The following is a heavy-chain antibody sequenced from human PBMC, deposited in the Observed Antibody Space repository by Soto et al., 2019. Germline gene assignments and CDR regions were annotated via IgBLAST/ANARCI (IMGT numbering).Heavy chain of an antibody. J-gene: IGHJ4*02. CDR2: IYYSGST. V-gene: IGHV4-59*01. CDR3: ARTIAVAGDFDY. Sequence: SETLSLTCTVSGGSISSYYWSWIRQPPGKGLEWIGYIYYSGSTNYNPSLKSRVTISVDTSKNQFSLKLSSVTAADTAVYYCARTIAVAGDFDYWGQGTLVTVSS. CDR1: GGSISSYY. D-gene: IGHD6-19*01.